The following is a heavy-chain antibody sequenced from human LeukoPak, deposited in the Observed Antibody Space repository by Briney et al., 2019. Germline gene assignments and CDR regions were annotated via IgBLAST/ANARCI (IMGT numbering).Heavy chain of an antibody. CDR1: GLNFGSSC. CDR2: INQYHSAG. V-gene: IGHV3-7*01. J-gene: IGHJ4*02. Sequence: GETLRLSCAASGLNFGSSCMTWVRQTPPKGQELESSINQYHSAGYYLESVRGRFTISRENAKNSVYLPMNSLRAEDTAVYYCARDRGRNCLDYWGQGALVTVSS. D-gene: IGHD1-1*01. CDR3: ARDRGRNCLDY.